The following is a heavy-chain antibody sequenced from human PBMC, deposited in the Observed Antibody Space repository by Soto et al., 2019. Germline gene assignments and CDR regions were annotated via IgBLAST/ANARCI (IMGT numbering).Heavy chain of an antibody. CDR2: ISYDGSNK. CDR3: AREWIAVAGSYYGMDV. J-gene: IGHJ6*02. D-gene: IGHD6-19*01. Sequence: VGSLRLSCAASGFTFSSYAMHWVSQAPGKGLEWVAVISYDGSNKYYADSVKGRFTISRDNSKNTLYLQMNSLRAEDTAVYYCAREWIAVAGSYYGMDVWGQGTTVTVSS. CDR1: GFTFSSYA. V-gene: IGHV3-30-3*01.